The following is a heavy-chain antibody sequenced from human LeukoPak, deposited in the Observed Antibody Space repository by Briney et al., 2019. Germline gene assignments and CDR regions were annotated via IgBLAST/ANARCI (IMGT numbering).Heavy chain of an antibody. J-gene: IGHJ4*02. CDR2: ISGSGGST. V-gene: IGHV3-23*01. CDR3: AKDLQMYYYDSSGYPNAGY. D-gene: IGHD3-22*01. CDR1: GFTFSSYA. Sequence: GGSLRLPCAASGFTFSSYAMSWVRQAPGKGLEWVSAISGSGGSTYYADSVKGRFTISRDNSKNTLYLQMNSLRAEDTAVYYCAKDLQMYYYDSSGYPNAGYWGQGTLVTVSS.